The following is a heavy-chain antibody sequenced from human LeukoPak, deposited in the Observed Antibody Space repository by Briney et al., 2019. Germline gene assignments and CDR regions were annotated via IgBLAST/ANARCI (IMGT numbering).Heavy chain of an antibody. V-gene: IGHV1-46*01. CDR3: ARGRDGFNSDFDC. D-gene: IGHD5-24*01. J-gene: IGHJ4*02. CDR2: LNPSGGST. Sequence: ASAKVSCKSSGYTFTSYCIHWVRQAPGQGLEWMGILNPSGGSTTYAQMFQGRVTMTRDTSTSTVYMELSSLRSEDTAVYYCARGRDGFNSDFDCWGQGTLVTVSS. CDR1: GYTFTSYC.